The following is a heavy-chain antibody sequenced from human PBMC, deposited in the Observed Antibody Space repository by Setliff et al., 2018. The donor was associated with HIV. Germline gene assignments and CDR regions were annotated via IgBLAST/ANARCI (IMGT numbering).Heavy chain of an antibody. CDR3: ARLRPYNSALDY. CDR2: ISYGGNNE. Sequence: GGSLRLSCAASGFSLGDYGMHWVRQAPGKGLEWVAFISYGGNNEYYADSVKGRFTISRDNSKNTLYLQMDSLRPEDTAVYYCARLRPYNSALDYWGQGTLVTVSS. J-gene: IGHJ4*02. V-gene: IGHV3-30*03. D-gene: IGHD3-10*01. CDR1: GFSLGDYG.